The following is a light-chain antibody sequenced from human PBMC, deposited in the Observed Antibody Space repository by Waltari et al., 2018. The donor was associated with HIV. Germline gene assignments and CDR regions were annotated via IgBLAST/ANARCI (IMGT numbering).Light chain of an antibody. CDR1: SSNIERNY. V-gene: IGLV1-47*01. Sequence: QSVLTQPPSASGTPGQRVTISCSGSSSNIERNYVYWYQQLPGTAPTLLIYRSIQRPSGVPDRFSGSKSGTSASLAISGLRSEDEADYYCAAWDDSLSVVVFGGGTKLTVL. J-gene: IGLJ2*01. CDR3: AAWDDSLSVVV. CDR2: RSI.